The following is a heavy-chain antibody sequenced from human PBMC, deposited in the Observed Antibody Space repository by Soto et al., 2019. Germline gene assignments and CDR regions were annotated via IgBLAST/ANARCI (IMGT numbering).Heavy chain of an antibody. J-gene: IGHJ6*02. V-gene: IGHV4-30-4*01. CDR3: ARDGPYYYGFDV. CDR1: GDSISNSDYY. Sequence: QVQLQESGPGLVKPSQTLSLTCTVSGDSISNSDYYWNWIRQSPGKGLEWIASIDYSGNTYYYPSVESLVVISADTSKLLFSLRLRSVTDADTDLYSCARDGPYYYGFDVWGQGTTVTVSS. CDR2: IDYSGNT.